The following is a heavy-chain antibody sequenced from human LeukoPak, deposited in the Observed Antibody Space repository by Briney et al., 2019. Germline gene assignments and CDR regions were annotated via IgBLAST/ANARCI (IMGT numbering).Heavy chain of an antibody. CDR2: LPPDELDI. Sequence: GSLILSCAASGFTFTNYWMHWVRQAPGMGLVWVSRLPPDELDIIYADSGKGRFTVSRDNAKNSVYLEMNNLRAEDTAVYYCVGTIAYRGSEYWGPGALVTVSS. J-gene: IGHJ4*02. D-gene: IGHD2-21*01. CDR1: GFTFTNYW. CDR3: VGTIAYRGSEY. V-gene: IGHV3-74*01.